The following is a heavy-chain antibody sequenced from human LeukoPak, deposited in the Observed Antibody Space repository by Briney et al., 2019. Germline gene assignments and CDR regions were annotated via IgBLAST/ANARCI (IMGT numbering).Heavy chain of an antibody. V-gene: IGHV3-33*01. CDR1: GFTFSVYG. CDR3: ARGWAMVRGVPFDY. J-gene: IGHJ4*02. CDR2: IWYDGSKT. Sequence: GRSLRLSCAASGFTFSVYGMHWVRQAPGKGLEWVAVIWYDGSKTYYTHSVKGRFTISRDNSKNTLYLKMNSLRAEDTAVYYCARGWAMVRGVPFDYWGQGTLVTASS. D-gene: IGHD3-10*01.